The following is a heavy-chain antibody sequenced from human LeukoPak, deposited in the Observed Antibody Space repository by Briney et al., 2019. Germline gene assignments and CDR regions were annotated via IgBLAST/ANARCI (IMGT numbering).Heavy chain of an antibody. CDR3: ARDGSSGYYYLGY. J-gene: IGHJ4*02. Sequence: GASVKVSCKASGYTFTSYYMHWVRQAPGQGLEWMGVINPSGGSTSYAQKFQGRVTMTRDTSTSTVYMELSSLRSEDTAMYYCARDGSSGYYYLGYWGQGTLVTVSS. V-gene: IGHV1-46*01. CDR2: INPSGGST. D-gene: IGHD3-22*01. CDR1: GYTFTSYY.